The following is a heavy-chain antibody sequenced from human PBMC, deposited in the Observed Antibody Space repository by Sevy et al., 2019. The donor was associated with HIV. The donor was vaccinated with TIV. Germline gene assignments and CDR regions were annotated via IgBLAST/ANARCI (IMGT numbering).Heavy chain of an antibody. CDR2: VKQDMSEK. J-gene: IGHJ4*02. V-gene: IGHV3-7*01. CDR1: GFTFSSNW. Sequence: GGSLRLSCVASGFTFSSNWMTWVRQAPGKGLEWVANVKQDMSEKYYARSVKGRFTISRDNAKNSLYLQMNSLRAEDTAVYYCARAQQVTMLVVIGGLYFDLWGQGTLVTVSS. D-gene: IGHD2-21*01. CDR3: ARAQQVTMLVVIGGLYFDL.